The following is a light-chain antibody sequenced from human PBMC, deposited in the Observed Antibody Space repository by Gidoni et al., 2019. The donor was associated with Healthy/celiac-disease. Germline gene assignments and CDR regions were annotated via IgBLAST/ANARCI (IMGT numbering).Light chain of an antibody. CDR1: QDISNY. CDR3: QQYDNLPPLT. CDR2: DAS. J-gene: IGKJ4*01. V-gene: IGKV1-33*01. Sequence: DIQKCPQSPSFLSASVGDRVTITCQASQDISNYLNWYQQKPGKAPKLLIYDASNLETGVPSRFSGSGSGTDFTFTISSLQPEDIATYYCQQYDNLPPLTFGGGTKVEIK.